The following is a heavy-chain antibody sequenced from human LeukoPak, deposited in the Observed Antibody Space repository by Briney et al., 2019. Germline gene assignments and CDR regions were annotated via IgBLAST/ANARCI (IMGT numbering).Heavy chain of an antibody. Sequence: GGSLRLSCAASGFTFSKRGMHWVRQAPGKGREWVALIQYDAANKYYAASVKGRFTISRDNSKNTMFLQMNSLRVEDTAVYYCVKGAKGDAFDIWGQGTMVTVSS. CDR1: GFTFSKRG. CDR3: VKGAKGDAFDI. D-gene: IGHD4/OR15-4a*01. J-gene: IGHJ3*02. CDR2: IQYDAANK. V-gene: IGHV3-30*02.